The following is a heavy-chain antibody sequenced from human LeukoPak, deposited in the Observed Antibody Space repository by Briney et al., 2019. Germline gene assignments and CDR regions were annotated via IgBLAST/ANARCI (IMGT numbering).Heavy chain of an antibody. CDR3: AKPRSPGYSSGWYYFDY. V-gene: IGHV3-23*01. J-gene: IGHJ4*02. CDR2: ISGSGGST. CDR1: GFTFSSYA. D-gene: IGHD6-19*01. Sequence: GGSLRLSCAASGFTFSSYAMSWVRQAPGKGLEWVSAISGSGGSTYYADSVKGRFIISRDNSKNTLYLQMNSLRAEDTAVYYCAKPRSPGYSSGWYYFDYWGQGTLVTVSS.